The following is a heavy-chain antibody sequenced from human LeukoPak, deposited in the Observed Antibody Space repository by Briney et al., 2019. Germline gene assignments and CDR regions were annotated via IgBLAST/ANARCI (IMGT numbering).Heavy chain of an antibody. CDR3: STEAVVTVTGFDS. Sequence: GGSLRLSCAASGFTFSTYSMHWVRQAPVKGLDWVAVISNDGNMKYYADSVKGRFTISRDNSRNTLYLQMNSLRVEDTAIYYCSTEAVVTVTGFDSWGQGTLVTVSS. V-gene: IGHV3-30-3*01. CDR2: ISNDGNMK. CDR1: GFTFSTYS. J-gene: IGHJ4*02. D-gene: IGHD4-11*01.